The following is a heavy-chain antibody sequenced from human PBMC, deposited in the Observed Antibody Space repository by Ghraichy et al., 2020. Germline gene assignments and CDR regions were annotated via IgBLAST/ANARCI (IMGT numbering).Heavy chain of an antibody. J-gene: IGHJ3*02. V-gene: IGHV3-23*01. CDR1: GLTFSNYA. Sequence: GGSLRLSCAASGLTFSNYAMTWVRQAPGKGMDWVSAMTVSGGGRYYADSVKGRFTISRDNSKNTLYLEMNNLRAEDTALYYCAKDRVPYASWAFDIWGPGTMVTVSS. CDR3: AKDRVPYASWAFDI. CDR2: MTVSGGGR. D-gene: IGHD3-16*01.